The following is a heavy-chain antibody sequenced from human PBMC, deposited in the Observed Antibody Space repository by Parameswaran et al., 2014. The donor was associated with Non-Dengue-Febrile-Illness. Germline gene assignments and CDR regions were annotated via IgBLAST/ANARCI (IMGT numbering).Heavy chain of an antibody. CDR2: WYDGNI. V-gene: IGHV3-33*01. CDR3: ARGLPNAYGSDNFYLEAFDV. J-gene: IGHJ3*01. D-gene: IGHD3-10*01. Sequence: VRQAPGRAGMGDSYWYDGNIKIIADSVQGRFTVSRDNSKNTLYLQMNSLRAEDTALYFCARGLPNAYGSDNFYLEAFDVWGRGTMVTVSS.